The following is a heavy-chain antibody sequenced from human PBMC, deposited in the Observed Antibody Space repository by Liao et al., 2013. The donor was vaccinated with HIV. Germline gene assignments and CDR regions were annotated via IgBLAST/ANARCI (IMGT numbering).Heavy chain of an antibody. CDR1: GGSISSFY. V-gene: IGHV4-4*07. J-gene: IGHJ6*03. CDR2: IYSSGGT. D-gene: IGHD4-17*01. Sequence: QVQLQESGPGLVKPSETLSLTCTVSGGSISSFYWSWIRQPAGKGLEWIGRIYSSGGTDYNPSLKSRVTMSVDTSKNQFSLKLTSVTAADTAVYYCARLTVTIGYFYYYMDVWGKGTAVTVSS. CDR3: ARLTVTIGYFYYYMDV.